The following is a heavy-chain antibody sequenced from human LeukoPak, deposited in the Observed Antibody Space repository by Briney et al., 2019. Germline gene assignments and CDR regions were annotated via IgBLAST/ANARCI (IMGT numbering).Heavy chain of an antibody. V-gene: IGHV3-7*03. Sequence: PGGSLRLPCAASGFTFSGYWMSWVRQAPGKGLEWVANIKQGGNEKYYVDSVKGRFSISRDNTKNSLYLQMNSLRAEDTAVYYCARARYCSGGSCHYFDYWGQGTLVTVSS. J-gene: IGHJ4*02. CDR2: IKQGGNEK. CDR3: ARARYCSGGSCHYFDY. CDR1: GFTFSGYW. D-gene: IGHD2-15*01.